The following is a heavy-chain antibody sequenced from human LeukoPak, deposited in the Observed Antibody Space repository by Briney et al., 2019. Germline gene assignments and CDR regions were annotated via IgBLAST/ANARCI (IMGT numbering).Heavy chain of an antibody. CDR3: ARSLIAAGRGYFDY. D-gene: IGHD6-13*01. J-gene: IGHJ4*02. CDR1: GGSISSYY. Sequence: PSGTLSLTCTVSGGSISSYYWSWIRQPPGKGLEWIGYIYYSGSTNYNPSPKSRVTISVDTSKNQFSLKLSSVTAADTAVYYCARSLIAAGRGYFDYWGQGTLVTVSS. CDR2: IYYSGST. V-gene: IGHV4-59*01.